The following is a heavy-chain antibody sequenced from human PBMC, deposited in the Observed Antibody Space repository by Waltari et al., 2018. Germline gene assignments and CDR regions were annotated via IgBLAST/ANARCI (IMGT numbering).Heavy chain of an antibody. V-gene: IGHV3-9*01. D-gene: IGHD3-10*01. CDR1: GFRFDDYA. CDR2: IGWNRCAI. CDR3: VKGGWGFGAFYEQH. J-gene: IGHJ4*02. Sequence: EVQLVTSGGGLVQPGRSLRLACVGSGFRFDDYAMYWVRQRPGKGLGGLSGIGWNRCAIGYADSVRGRFSTYRDNARKSLYLQMGRLRPEDTALYYCVKGGWGFGAFYEQHWGQGIQVTVSS.